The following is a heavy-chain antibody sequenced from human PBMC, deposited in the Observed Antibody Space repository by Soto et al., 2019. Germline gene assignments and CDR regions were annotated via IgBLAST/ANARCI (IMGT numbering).Heavy chain of an antibody. Sequence: SETLSLTXTVSGGSISSGDYYWSWIRQPPGKGLEWIGYIYYSGSTYYNPSLKSRVTISVDTSKNQFSLKLSSVTAADTAVYYCASSTYYYGSGSYYKGYYFDYWGQGTLVTAPQ. CDR3: ASSTYYYGSGSYYKGYYFDY. D-gene: IGHD3-10*01. CDR2: IYYSGST. CDR1: GGSISSGDYY. J-gene: IGHJ4*02. V-gene: IGHV4-30-4*01.